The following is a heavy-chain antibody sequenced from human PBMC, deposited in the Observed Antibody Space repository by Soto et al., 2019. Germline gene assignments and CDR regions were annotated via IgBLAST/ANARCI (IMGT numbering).Heavy chain of an antibody. CDR2: IFSSGST. J-gene: IGHJ5*02. D-gene: IGHD6-6*01. CDR1: GGSITDYS. Sequence: SETLSLTCTVSGGSITDYSWVWIRQPAGKGLEWIGRIFSSGSTNYNPSLKGRITMSLDTSKNQFSLKLSSVTAADTAVYYCARRNRPSYSSSGKNWFDPWGQGTLVTVSS. CDR3: ARRNRPSYSSSGKNWFDP. V-gene: IGHV4-4*07.